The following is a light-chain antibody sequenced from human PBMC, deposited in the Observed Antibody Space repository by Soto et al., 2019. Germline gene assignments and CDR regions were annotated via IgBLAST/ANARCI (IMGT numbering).Light chain of an antibody. CDR2: EGT. Sequence: QAALTQPASVSASPGQSITIPCTGTSSDVGSYNLVSWFQQHPGKVPKLLIYEGTKRPSWLSDRFSGSKSGNTASLTISGLQAEDEADYYCYSYAGENLYVFGTGTKVTVL. CDR3: YSYAGENLYV. J-gene: IGLJ1*01. V-gene: IGLV2-23*01. CDR1: SSDVGSYNL.